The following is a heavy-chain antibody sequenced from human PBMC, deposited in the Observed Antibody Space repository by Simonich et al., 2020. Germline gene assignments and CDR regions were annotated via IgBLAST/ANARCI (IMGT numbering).Heavy chain of an antibody. V-gene: IGHV3-74*01. J-gene: IGHJ4*02. CDR1: GFTFRSYW. Sequence: EVQLVESGGGLVQPGGSLRLSCAASGFTFRSYWMHWVRQAPGKGLVWVSRMNSDGSSTSDADSVKGRFTISRDNAKNPLYLQMNSLRAEDTAVYYCARNRLDYWGQGTLVTVSS. CDR2: MNSDGSST. CDR3: ARNRLDY.